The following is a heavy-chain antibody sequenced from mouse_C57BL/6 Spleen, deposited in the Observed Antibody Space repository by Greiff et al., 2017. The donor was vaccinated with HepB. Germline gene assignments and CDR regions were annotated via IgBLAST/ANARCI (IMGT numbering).Heavy chain of an antibody. CDR3: ARVDGYYFDY. Sequence: EVKLMESGGGLVKPGGSLKLSCAASGFTFSSYTMSWVRQTPEKRLEWVATISGGGGNTYYPDSVKGRFTISRDNAKNTLYLQMSSLRSEDTALYYCARVDGYYFDYWGQGTTLTVSS. J-gene: IGHJ2*01. V-gene: IGHV5-9*01. CDR2: ISGGGGNT. D-gene: IGHD2-3*01. CDR1: GFTFSSYT.